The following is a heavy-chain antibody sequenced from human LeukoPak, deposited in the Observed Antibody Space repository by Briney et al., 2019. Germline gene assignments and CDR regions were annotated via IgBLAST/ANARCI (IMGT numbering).Heavy chain of an antibody. CDR2: ISGSGGST. D-gene: IGHD3-10*01. V-gene: IGHV3-23*01. Sequence: GGSLRLSCAASGFTFSSYAMSWVRQAPGKGLEWVSAISGSGGSTYYADSVKGRFTISRDNSKNTLYLQMNSLRAEDTAVYYRANGIPYYGSGFPFDYWGQGALVTVSS. CDR3: ANGIPYYGSGFPFDY. CDR1: GFTFSSYA. J-gene: IGHJ4*02.